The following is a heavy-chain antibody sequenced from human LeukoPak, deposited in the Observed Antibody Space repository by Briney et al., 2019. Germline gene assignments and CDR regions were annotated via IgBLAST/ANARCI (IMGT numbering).Heavy chain of an antibody. CDR2: ISYDGSNK. CDR3: AKDRGVVVPAAPHFDY. V-gene: IGHV3-30*18. Sequence: GGSLRLSCAASGFTFSSYGMHWVRQAPGKGLEWVAVISYDGSNKYYADSVKGRFTISRDNSKNTLYLQMNSLRAEDTAVYYCAKDRGVVVPAAPHFDYWGQGTLVTVSS. J-gene: IGHJ4*02. CDR1: GFTFSSYG. D-gene: IGHD2-2*01.